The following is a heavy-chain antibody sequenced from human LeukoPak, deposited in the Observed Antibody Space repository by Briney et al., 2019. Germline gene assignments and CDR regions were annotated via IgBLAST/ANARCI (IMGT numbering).Heavy chain of an antibody. D-gene: IGHD2-2*01. Sequence: GESLKISCKASGYNFTSYWIAWVRQMPGKGLEWVGIIYPGDSDTTYGPSFQGQVTISADKSIGTAYLQWSSLKASDTAMFYCARLLGPYCSSTNCYEYFDSWGQGTLVTVSS. CDR2: IYPGDSDT. CDR3: ARLLGPYCSSTNCYEYFDS. J-gene: IGHJ4*02. CDR1: GYNFTSYW. V-gene: IGHV5-51*01.